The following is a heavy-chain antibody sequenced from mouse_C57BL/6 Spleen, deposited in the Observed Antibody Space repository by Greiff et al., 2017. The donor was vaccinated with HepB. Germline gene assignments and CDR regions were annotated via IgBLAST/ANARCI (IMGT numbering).Heavy chain of an antibody. D-gene: IGHD2-5*01. Sequence: EVLLVESGGGLVKPGGSLKLSCAASGFTFSDYGMHWVRQAPEKGLERVAYISSGSSTIYYADTVKGRFTISRDNAKNTLFLQRTSLRSEDTAMYYCARAYDSNHYAMDYWGQGTSVTVSS. CDR1: GFTFSDYG. CDR3: ARAYDSNHYAMDY. V-gene: IGHV5-17*01. J-gene: IGHJ4*01. CDR2: ISSGSSTI.